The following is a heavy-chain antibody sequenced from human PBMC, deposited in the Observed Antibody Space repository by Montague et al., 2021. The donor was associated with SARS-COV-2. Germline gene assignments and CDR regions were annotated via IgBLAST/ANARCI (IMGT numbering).Heavy chain of an antibody. Sequence: PALVKPTQTLTLTCTFSGFSLSTSGMCVSWIRQPPGKVLEWLARIDWDDDKYYSTSLKTRLTISKDTSKNQVVLTVTNMDPVDTATYYCARRTYDILTGYDYGMDVWGQGTTVTVSS. V-gene: IGHV2-70*11. CDR1: GFSLSTSGMC. D-gene: IGHD3-9*01. J-gene: IGHJ6*02. CDR3: ARRTYDILTGYDYGMDV. CDR2: IDWDDDK.